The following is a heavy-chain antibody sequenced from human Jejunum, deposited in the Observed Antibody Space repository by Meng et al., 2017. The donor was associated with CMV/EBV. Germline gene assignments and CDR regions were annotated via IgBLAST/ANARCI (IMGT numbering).Heavy chain of an antibody. CDR1: FNVSKNY. D-gene: IGHD2-21*02. CDR3: ARGQGGECGGDCYPDY. CDR2: IYRGGVT. Sequence: EVQLVESGXXXXXPXGSXKFWFNVSKNYMTWVRQAPGKGLEWVSVIYRGGVTYCADTVKGRFTISRDNARNMLHLQMNSLTVDDTATYYCARGQGGECGGDCYPDYWGQGTLVTVSS. J-gene: IGHJ4*02. V-gene: IGHV3-53*01.